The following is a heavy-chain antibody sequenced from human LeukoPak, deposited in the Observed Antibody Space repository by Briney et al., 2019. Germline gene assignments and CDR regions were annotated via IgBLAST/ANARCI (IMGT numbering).Heavy chain of an antibody. CDR2: INPNSGGT. CDR1: GYTFTGYY. CDR3: ARIYYYGMDV. Sequence: ASVRVSFKASGYTFTGYYMHWVRQAPGEGLEWMGRINPNSGGTNYAQKFQGRVTMTRDTSISTAYMELSRLRSDDTAVYYCARIYYYGMDVWGQGTTVTVSS. J-gene: IGHJ6*02. V-gene: IGHV1-2*06.